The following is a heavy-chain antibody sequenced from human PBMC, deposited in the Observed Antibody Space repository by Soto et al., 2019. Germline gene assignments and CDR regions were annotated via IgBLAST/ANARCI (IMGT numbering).Heavy chain of an antibody. CDR3: ARSGDYYYYHGMDV. CDR2: IYYSGST. J-gene: IGHJ6*02. Sequence: XETLSLTCTVSGGSISSYYWSWIRQPPGKGLEWIGYIYYSGSTNYNPSLKSRVTISVDTSKNQFSLKLSSVTAADTAVYYCARSGDYYYYHGMDVWGQGTTVTVSS. V-gene: IGHV4-59*01. CDR1: GGSISSYY. D-gene: IGHD4-17*01.